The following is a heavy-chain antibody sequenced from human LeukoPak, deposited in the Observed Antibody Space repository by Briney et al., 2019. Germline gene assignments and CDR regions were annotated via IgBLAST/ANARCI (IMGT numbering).Heavy chain of an antibody. V-gene: IGHV3-30-3*01. CDR1: GFTFSIHA. J-gene: IGHJ4*02. Sequence: GGSLRLSCAASGFTFSIHAMYWVRQAPGEGLEWVALISYDGSSKYYADSVKGRFTISRDNSKNTLYLQMNSLRAEDTAVYYCARETYSGSYSVDYWGQGTLVTVSS. CDR2: ISYDGSSK. D-gene: IGHD1-26*01. CDR3: ARETYSGSYSVDY.